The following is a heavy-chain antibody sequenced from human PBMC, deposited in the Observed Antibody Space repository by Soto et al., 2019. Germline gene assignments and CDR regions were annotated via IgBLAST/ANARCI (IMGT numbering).Heavy chain of an antibody. CDR2: IKSKTDGGTT. Sequence: GGSLRLSCAASGFTFTNAWINWVRQAPGKGLEWVGRIKSKTDGGTTDYAEPVKGRFAISRDDSNNMEYLQINSLKIEDTSVYYCTTDSYSTIIIVRFDYWGHGTLVTVSS. V-gene: IGHV3-15*07. J-gene: IGHJ4*01. CDR1: GFTFTNAW. CDR3: TTDSYSTIIIVRFDY. D-gene: IGHD3-22*01.